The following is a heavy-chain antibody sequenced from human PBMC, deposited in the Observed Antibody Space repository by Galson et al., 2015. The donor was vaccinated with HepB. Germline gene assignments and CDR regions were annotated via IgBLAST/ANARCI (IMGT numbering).Heavy chain of an antibody. J-gene: IGHJ6*03. V-gene: IGHV1-58*01. D-gene: IGHD2-8*02. CDR3: ARDRDLVYYYYYYMDV. Sequence: SVKVSCKASGFTFTSSAVQWVRQARGQRLEWIGWIVVGSGNTNYAQKFQERVTITRDMSTSTAYMELSSLRSDDTAVYYCARDRDLVYYYYYYMDVWGKGTTVTVSS. CDR1: GFTFTSSA. CDR2: IVVGSGNT.